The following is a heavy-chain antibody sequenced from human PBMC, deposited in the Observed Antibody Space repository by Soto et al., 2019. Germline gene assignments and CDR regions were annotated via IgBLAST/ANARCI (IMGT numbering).Heavy chain of an antibody. J-gene: IGHJ5*02. CDR3: ARESAGSYWFDP. CDR1: GGSISSGGYY. Sequence: SETLSLTCTISGGSISSGGYYWSWIRQHPTEGLEWIGYIHNSGATYYNPSLNSRVSISVDTSKTQFSLNVYSVTAADSAVYYCARESAGSYWFDPWGQGVLVTVSS. D-gene: IGHD3-10*01. V-gene: IGHV4-31*03. CDR2: IHNSGAT.